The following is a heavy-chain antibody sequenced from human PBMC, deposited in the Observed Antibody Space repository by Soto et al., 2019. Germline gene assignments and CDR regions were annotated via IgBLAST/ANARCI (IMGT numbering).Heavy chain of an antibody. V-gene: IGHV1-8*01. J-gene: IGHJ6*03. CDR2: MNPNSGNT. Sequence: ASVKVSCKASGYTFTSYDINWVRQATGQGLEWMGWMNPNSGNTGYAQKFQGRVTMTRNTSISTAYMELSSLRSEDTAVYYCARGHCSSTSCYWNYYYMDVWGKGTTVTVSS. CDR1: GYTFTSYD. CDR3: ARGHCSSTSCYWNYYYMDV. D-gene: IGHD2-2*01.